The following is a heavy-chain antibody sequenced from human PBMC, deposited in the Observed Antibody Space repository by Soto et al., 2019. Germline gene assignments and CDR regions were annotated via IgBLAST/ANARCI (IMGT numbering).Heavy chain of an antibody. D-gene: IGHD4-17*01. V-gene: IGHV1-18*01. CDR3: AREALRCHCFDY. Sequence: ASVKVSCKASGRTFSSYGISCVRQAPGQGLEWMGWISAYNGNTNYAQKLQGRVTMTTDTSTSTAYMELRSLRSDDTAVYYCAREALRCHCFDYWGQGTLVTVSS. J-gene: IGHJ4*02. CDR2: ISAYNGNT. CDR1: GRTFSSYG.